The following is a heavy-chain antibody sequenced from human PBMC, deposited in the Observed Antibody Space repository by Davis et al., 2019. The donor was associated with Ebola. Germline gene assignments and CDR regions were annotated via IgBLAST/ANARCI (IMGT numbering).Heavy chain of an antibody. CDR2: ISYDGSNK. CDR3: AKDWIFGVVSTYYFDY. J-gene: IGHJ4*02. V-gene: IGHV3-30*18. Sequence: GESLKISCAASGFTFSSYGMHWVRQAPGKGLEWVAVISYDGSNKYYADSVKGRFTISRDNSKNTLYLQMNSLRAEDTAVYYCAKDWIFGVVSTYYFDYWGQGTLVTVSS. CDR1: GFTFSSYG. D-gene: IGHD3-3*01.